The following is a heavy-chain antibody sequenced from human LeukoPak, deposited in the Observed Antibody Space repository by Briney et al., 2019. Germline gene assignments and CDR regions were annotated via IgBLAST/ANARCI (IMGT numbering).Heavy chain of an antibody. Sequence: PSETLSLTCTVSGGSISSYYWSWIRQPPGKGLEWIGYIYYSGSTNYNPSLESRVTISVDTSKNRFSLKLSSVTAADTAVYYCARQGRAGYYGMDVWGQGTTVTVSS. V-gene: IGHV4-59*08. J-gene: IGHJ6*02. CDR3: ARQGRAGYYGMDV. CDR2: IYYSGST. CDR1: GGSISSYY.